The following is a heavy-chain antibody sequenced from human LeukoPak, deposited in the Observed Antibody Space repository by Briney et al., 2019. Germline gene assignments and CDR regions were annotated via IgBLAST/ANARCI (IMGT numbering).Heavy chain of an antibody. J-gene: IGHJ5*02. V-gene: IGHV2-70*11. CDR1: GFSLSTRGMC. CDR2: IAWDDDK. CDR3: ARMTSGSYGKRGFDP. D-gene: IGHD3-10*01. Sequence: SGPTLVNPTPTLTLTCTFSGFSLSTRGMCVSWIRQPPGKALEWLTRIAWDDDKYYSTSLKTRLTISKDTSKNQVVLTMTNMDPVDTATYYCARMTSGSYGKRGFDPWGQGTLVTVSS.